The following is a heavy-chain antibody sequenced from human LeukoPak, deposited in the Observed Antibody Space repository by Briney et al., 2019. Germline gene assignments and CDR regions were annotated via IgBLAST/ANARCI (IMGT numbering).Heavy chain of an antibody. J-gene: IGHJ4*02. D-gene: IGHD1-26*01. V-gene: IGHV3-7*01. CDR1: GFTFSSYS. CDR3: ATPGSGDGAIDY. Sequence: GGSLRLSCAASGFTFSSYSMSWVRQAPGKGLEWVSNIKQDGSEKYYVDSVKGRFTISRDNAKNSLSLQLNSLRAEDTAVYYGATPGSGDGAIDYWGQGTLVTVSS. CDR2: IKQDGSEK.